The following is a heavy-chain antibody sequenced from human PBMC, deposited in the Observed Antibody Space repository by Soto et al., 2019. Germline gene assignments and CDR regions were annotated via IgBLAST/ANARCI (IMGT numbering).Heavy chain of an antibody. Sequence: SVKVSCKASGGTFSSYRINWVRQAPGQGLEWVGGIVPIYRIADYAQKFQGRVTITADESARTSYMELRSLKSQDTAVYYCVRDSGAKLSSSWGQGTLVTVSS. D-gene: IGHD6-13*01. CDR3: VRDSGAKLSSS. CDR1: GGTFSSYR. J-gene: IGHJ4*02. CDR2: IVPIYRIA. V-gene: IGHV1-69*13.